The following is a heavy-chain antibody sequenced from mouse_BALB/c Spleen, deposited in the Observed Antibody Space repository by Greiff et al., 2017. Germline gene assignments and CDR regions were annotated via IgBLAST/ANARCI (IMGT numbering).Heavy chain of an antibody. Sequence: EVQLVESGPGLVKPSQSLSLTCSVTGYSITSGYYWNWIRQFPGNKLEWMGYISYDGSNNYNPSLKNRISITRDTSKNQFFLTLNSVTTEDTATYYCAREVLTFYAMDYWGQGTSVTVSS. CDR3: AREVLTFYAMDY. CDR1: GYSITSGYY. V-gene: IGHV3-6*02. J-gene: IGHJ4*01. D-gene: IGHD4-1*01. CDR2: ISYDGSN.